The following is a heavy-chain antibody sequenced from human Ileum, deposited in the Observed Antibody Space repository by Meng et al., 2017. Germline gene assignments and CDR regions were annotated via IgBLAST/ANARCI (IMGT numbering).Heavy chain of an antibody. Sequence: QVPSQQRVQGLLKPSETLSLTCAVYCGSLTDYYWSWIRQNPGKGLEWIGEINHGGNTNYNPSLKSRVTMSIDTSRDQFSLKLTSVTAADTAVYYCARMELRGDTRDSCGLDHWGQGTLVTVSS. V-gene: IGHV4-34*01. D-gene: IGHD3-22*01. CDR3: ARMELRGDTRDSCGLDH. CDR1: CGSLTDYY. J-gene: IGHJ4*02. CDR2: INHGGNT.